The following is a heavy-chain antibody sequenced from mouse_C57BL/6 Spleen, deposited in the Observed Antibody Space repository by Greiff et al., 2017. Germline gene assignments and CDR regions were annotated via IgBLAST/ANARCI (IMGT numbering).Heavy chain of an antibody. CDR2: ISSGGDYI. V-gene: IGHV5-9-1*02. D-gene: IGHD4-1*01. CDR1: GFTFSSYA. CDR3: TRDRSTGKGYFDV. Sequence: EVKLMESGEGLVKPGGSLKLSCAASGFTFSSYAMSWVRQTPEQRLEWVAYISSGGDYIYYADTVKGRFTISRDNARNTLYLQMSSLKSEDTAMYYCTRDRSTGKGYFDVWGTGTTVTVSS. J-gene: IGHJ1*03.